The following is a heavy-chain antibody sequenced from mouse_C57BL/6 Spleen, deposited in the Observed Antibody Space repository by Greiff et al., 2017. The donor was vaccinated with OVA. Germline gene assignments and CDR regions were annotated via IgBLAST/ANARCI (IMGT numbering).Heavy chain of an antibody. CDR2: ISYDGSN. V-gene: IGHV3-6*01. CDR1: GYSITSGNY. J-gene: IGHJ1*03. CDR3: ARDGPWYFDV. Sequence: EVKLMESGPGLVKPSQSLSLTCSVTGYSITSGNYWNWIRQFPGKKLEWMGDISYDGSNNYNPSLKNRISITRDTSKNQFFLKLNSVTTEDTATYYCARDGPWYFDVWGTGTTVTVSS.